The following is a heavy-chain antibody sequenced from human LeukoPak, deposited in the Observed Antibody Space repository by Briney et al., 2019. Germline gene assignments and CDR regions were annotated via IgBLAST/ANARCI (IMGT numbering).Heavy chain of an antibody. J-gene: IGHJ4*02. CDR2: IYYSGST. Sequence: SETLSLTCTVSGGSISSSTFHWGWIRQPPGKGLEWIGNIYYSGSTSYNPSLKSRFTISVDTSKNQFSLRVTSVTAADTAVYYCVRLDCGGNYVGWYFDYWGQGNLVTVSS. CDR1: GGSISSSTFH. CDR3: VRLDCGGNYVGWYFDY. V-gene: IGHV4-39*01. D-gene: IGHD4-23*01.